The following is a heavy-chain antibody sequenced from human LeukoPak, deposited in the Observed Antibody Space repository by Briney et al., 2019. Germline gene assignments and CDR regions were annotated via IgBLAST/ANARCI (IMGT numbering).Heavy chain of an antibody. Sequence: PGGSLRLSCAASGFTFSAYAMHWVRQAPGKGLEWVAVMSYDGSKEHYADSVKGRFTISRDNSNDIVYLQMSILRAEDTAVYYCARDPSHHYYFWREYYPYFDYWGQGALVTVSS. CDR1: GFTFSAYA. CDR3: ARDPSHHYYFWREYYPYFDY. V-gene: IGHV3-30*04. J-gene: IGHJ4*02. CDR2: MSYDGSKE. D-gene: IGHD3-3*01.